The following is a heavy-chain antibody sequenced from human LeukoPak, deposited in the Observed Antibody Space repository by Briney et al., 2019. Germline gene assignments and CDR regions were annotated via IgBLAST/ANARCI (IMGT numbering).Heavy chain of an antibody. CDR3: ARPSGYYAFDS. V-gene: IGHV3-21*06. CDR2: ITSGSRYL. Sequence: GGSLRLSCEASGFSFSSYSMDWVGQAPGKGLEWVASITSGSRYLYYGDSVKGRFTVSRDNTKNSLHLQMNSLRVDDTAVYYCARPSGYYAFDSWGQGTLVTVSS. J-gene: IGHJ4*02. D-gene: IGHD3-22*01. CDR1: GFSFSSYS.